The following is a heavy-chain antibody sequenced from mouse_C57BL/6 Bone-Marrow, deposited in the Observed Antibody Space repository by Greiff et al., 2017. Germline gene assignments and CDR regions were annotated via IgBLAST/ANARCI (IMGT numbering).Heavy chain of an antibody. J-gene: IGHJ3*01. D-gene: IGHD2-3*01. CDR3: ARIHDGYSPFAY. CDR1: CYTFTSYW. CDR2: IDPSYIYT. Sequence: QVQLQQPGAELVRPGTSVKLSFKASCYTFTSYWMHWVKQRPGQRLACIGVIDPSYIYTNYNQKFTGKPTLTVDTSSRPAYMQTRSLTSEDSAVYYCARIHDGYSPFAYWGQGTLVTVSA. V-gene: IGHV1-59*01.